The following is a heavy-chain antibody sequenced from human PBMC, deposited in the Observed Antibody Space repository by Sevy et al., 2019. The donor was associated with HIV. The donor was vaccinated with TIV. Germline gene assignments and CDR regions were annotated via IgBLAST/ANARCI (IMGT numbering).Heavy chain of an antibody. Sequence: GGSLRLSCAASGFTFNNYAMNWVRQAPGKGLEWVATIFRSGDNTYYEDSVKGRFTISRDNSNNTVSLQMNSLRAEDEAIYYCAGARYDSSDYFDAFDIWGQGTVVTVSS. D-gene: IGHD3-22*01. CDR2: IFRSGDNT. V-gene: IGHV3-23*01. CDR3: AGARYDSSDYFDAFDI. CDR1: GFTFNNYA. J-gene: IGHJ3*02.